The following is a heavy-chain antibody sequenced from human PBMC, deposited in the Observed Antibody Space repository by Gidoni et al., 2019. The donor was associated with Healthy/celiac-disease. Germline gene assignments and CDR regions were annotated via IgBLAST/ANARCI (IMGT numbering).Heavy chain of an antibody. CDR3: PVPPVVVTAVEY. D-gene: IGHD3-22*01. V-gene: IGHV3-23*01. CDR1: GFTFSSYA. Sequence: EVQLLESGGGLVQPGGSLRLSCAASGFTFSSYAISWVRQAPGKWREWVSDMSGSGGSTYYADSVKGRFTISRDNTKNTLYLQMNSLRAEDTAVYYCPVPPVVVTAVEYSGQGTLVTVSS. CDR2: MSGSGGST. J-gene: IGHJ4*02.